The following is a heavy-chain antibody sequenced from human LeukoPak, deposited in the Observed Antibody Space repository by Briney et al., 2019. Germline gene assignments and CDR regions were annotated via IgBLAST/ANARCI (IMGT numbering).Heavy chain of an antibody. Sequence: GASVKVSCKASGYTFTSYDINWVRQATGQGLEWMGWMNPNSGNTGYAQKFQGRVTMTRNTSMSTAYMELSSLRSEDTAVYYCARARSGRIDAFDIWGQGTMVTVSS. V-gene: IGHV1-8*01. J-gene: IGHJ3*02. CDR1: GYTFTSYD. CDR3: ARARSGRIDAFDI. D-gene: IGHD2-15*01. CDR2: MNPNSGNT.